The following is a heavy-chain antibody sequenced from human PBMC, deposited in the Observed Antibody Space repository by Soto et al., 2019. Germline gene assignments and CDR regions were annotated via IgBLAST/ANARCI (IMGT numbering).Heavy chain of an antibody. D-gene: IGHD5-12*01. J-gene: IGHJ6*02. CDR1: GFTFSNAW. CDR2: IKSKTDGGTT. V-gene: IGHV3-15*01. CDR3: TTVILSGYDCLHHYGMDV. Sequence: GGSLRLSCVASGFTFSNAWMSWVRQAPGKGLEWVGRIKSKTDGGTTDYAAPVKGRFTISRDDSKNTLYLQMNSLKTEDTAVYYCTTVILSGYDCLHHYGMDVWGQGTTVTVSS.